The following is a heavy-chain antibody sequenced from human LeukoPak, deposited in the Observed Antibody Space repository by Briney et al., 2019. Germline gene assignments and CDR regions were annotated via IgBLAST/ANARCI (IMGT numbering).Heavy chain of an antibody. V-gene: IGHV1-18*01. CDR3: ARGLYSNVYGGKEAGY. Sequence: ASVKLSCKASGYTFTSYGISWVRQAPGQGLEWVGCISAYDSNTNYAEKLQGRVTMTTDTSTSPAYMEMRSLRSDDTAVYYCARGLYSNVYGGKEAGYWGQGTLVTVSS. CDR1: GYTFTSYG. D-gene: IGHD4-23*01. J-gene: IGHJ4*02. CDR2: ISAYDSNT.